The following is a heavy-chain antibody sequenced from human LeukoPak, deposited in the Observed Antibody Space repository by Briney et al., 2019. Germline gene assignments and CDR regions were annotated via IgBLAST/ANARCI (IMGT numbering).Heavy chain of an antibody. CDR2: INHSGST. V-gene: IGHV4-34*01. D-gene: IGHD3-10*01. Sequence: PSETLSLTCAVYGGSFSGYYWSWIRQPPGKGLEWIGEINHSGSTNYNPSLKSRVTISVDTSKNQFSLKLSSVTAADTAVYYCARVDYYGSGRSYYFDYWGQGTLVTVSS. CDR1: GGSFSGYY. J-gene: IGHJ4*02. CDR3: ARVDYYGSGRSYYFDY.